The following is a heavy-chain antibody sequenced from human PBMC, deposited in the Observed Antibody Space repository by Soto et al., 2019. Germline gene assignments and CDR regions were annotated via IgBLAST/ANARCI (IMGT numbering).Heavy chain of an antibody. CDR3: AKDARTGIAVAGTRFDY. V-gene: IGHV3-30*18. J-gene: IGHJ4*02. D-gene: IGHD6-19*01. CDR2: ISYDGSNK. Sequence: HPGGSLRLSCAASGFTFSSYGMHWVRQAPGKGLEWVAVISYDGSNKYYADSVKGRFTISRDNSKNTLYLQMNSLRAEDTAVYYCAKDARTGIAVAGTRFDYWGQGTLVTVSS. CDR1: GFTFSSYG.